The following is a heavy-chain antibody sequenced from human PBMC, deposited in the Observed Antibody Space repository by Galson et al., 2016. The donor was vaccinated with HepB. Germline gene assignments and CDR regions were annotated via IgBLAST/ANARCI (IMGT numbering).Heavy chain of an antibody. CDR2: ISFDGSGE. J-gene: IGHJ6*04. Sequence: SLRLSCATSGFTFGSYEMHWVRQPPGKGLEWVAIISFDGSGEEYADSVKGRFTISRDNFQNTLFLQMSSLRVEDTAVYYCARDPPGSDYGLDVWGKGTTVTVSS. CDR3: ARDPPGSDYGLDV. V-gene: IGHV3-33*01. CDR1: GFTFGSYE.